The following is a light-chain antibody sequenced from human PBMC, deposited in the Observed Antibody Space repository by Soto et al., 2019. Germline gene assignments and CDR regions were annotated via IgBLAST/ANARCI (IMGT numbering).Light chain of an antibody. V-gene: IGKV3-11*01. J-gene: IGKJ4*01. CDR2: GAS. CDR1: QSVSSY. CDR3: QQRSNWPPNLT. Sequence: EIVLTQSPATLSLSPGERATLSCRASQSVSSYLAWYQQKPGQAPRLLIYGASNRATGIPARFSGSGSGTDFTLTISSLEPEDFAVYYCQQRSNWPPNLTFGGGTKVEIK.